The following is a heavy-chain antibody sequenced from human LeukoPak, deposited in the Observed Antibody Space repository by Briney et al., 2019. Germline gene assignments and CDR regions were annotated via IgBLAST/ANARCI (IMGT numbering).Heavy chain of an antibody. J-gene: IGHJ4*02. CDR1: GGSISSYY. V-gene: IGHV4-59*12. CDR3: AIMTTVTTAAY. D-gene: IGHD4-17*01. CDR2: IYYSGST. Sequence: PSETLSLTCTVSGGSISSYYWSWIRQPPGKGLEWIGYIYYSGSTNYNPSLKSRVTISVDTSKNQFSLKLSSVTAADTAVYYCAIMTTVTTAAYWGQGTLVTVSS.